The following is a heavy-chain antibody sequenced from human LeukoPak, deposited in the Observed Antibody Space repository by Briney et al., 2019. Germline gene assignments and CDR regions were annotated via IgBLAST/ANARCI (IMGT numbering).Heavy chain of an antibody. CDR2: INPNSGET. CDR1: GYIFTGYY. CDR3: ARVRYRLAETYIDN. J-gene: IGHJ4*02. D-gene: IGHD3-16*01. V-gene: IGHV1-2*02. Sequence: PSVKVYCGNYGYIFTGYYMHWVRQAPGQGLEWMGCINPNSGETNYGQKVQGRVTMTRETSISTAYMELSRLRSDDTAVYYCARVRYRLAETYIDNWVQGTLVTVS.